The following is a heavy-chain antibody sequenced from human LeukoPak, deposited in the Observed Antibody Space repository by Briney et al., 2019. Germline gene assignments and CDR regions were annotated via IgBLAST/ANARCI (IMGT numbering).Heavy chain of an antibody. J-gene: IGHJ4*02. V-gene: IGHV3-21*01. D-gene: IGHD1-26*01. CDR2: ISSSSSYI. Sequence: GGSLRLSCAASGFTFSSYNMNWVRQAPGKGLDWVSSISSSSSYIYYADSVKGRFTISRDNAKNSLYLQMNSLRAEDTAAYYCARASGSYFIDYWGQGTLVTFSS. CDR3: ARASGSYFIDY. CDR1: GFTFSSYN.